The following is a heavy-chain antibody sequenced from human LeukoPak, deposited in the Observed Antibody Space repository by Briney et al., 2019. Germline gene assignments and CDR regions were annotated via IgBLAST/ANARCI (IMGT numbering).Heavy chain of an antibody. CDR1: GFTFSSYG. CDR2: ISGSGGST. D-gene: IGHD1-26*01. V-gene: IGHV3-23*01. Sequence: GGTLRLSCAASGFTFSSYGMSWVRQAPGKGLEWVSAISGSGGSTYYADSVKGRFTISRDNSKNTLYLQMNSLRAEDTAVHYCARVSGSYYISDWGQGTLVTVSS. CDR3: ARVSGSYYISD. J-gene: IGHJ4*02.